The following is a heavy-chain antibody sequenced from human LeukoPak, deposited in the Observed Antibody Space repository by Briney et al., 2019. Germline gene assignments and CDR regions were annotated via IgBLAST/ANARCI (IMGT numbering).Heavy chain of an antibody. CDR3: ARAAEMATIWGPVRHYYYGMDV. CDR1: GGSFSGYY. V-gene: IGHV4-34*01. D-gene: IGHD5-24*01. CDR2: INHSGST. Sequence: SETLSLTCAVYGGSFSGYYWSWIRQPPGKGLEWIGEINHSGSTNYSPSLKSRVTISVDTSKNQFSLKLSSVTAADTAVYYCARAAEMATIWGPVRHYYYGMDVWGQGPTVNVSS. J-gene: IGHJ6*02.